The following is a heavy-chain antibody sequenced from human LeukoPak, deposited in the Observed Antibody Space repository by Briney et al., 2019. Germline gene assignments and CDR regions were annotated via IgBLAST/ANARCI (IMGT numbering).Heavy chain of an antibody. J-gene: IGHJ4*02. CDR1: GGSFSGYY. V-gene: IGHV4-34*01. CDR3: ARGPLSAPIDY. Sequence: SETLSLTCAVYGGSFSGYYWSWIRQPPGKGLEWIGEINHSGSTSYNPSLKSRVTISVDTSKNQFPLKLSSVTAADTAVYYCARGPLSAPIDYWGQGTLVTVSS. D-gene: IGHD3-3*01. CDR2: INHSGST.